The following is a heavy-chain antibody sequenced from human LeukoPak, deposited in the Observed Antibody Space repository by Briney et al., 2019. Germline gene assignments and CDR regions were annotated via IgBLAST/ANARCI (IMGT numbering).Heavy chain of an antibody. CDR3: ARAWVGATTGGTYFDY. D-gene: IGHD1-26*01. CDR2: ISGSGGST. Sequence: GGSLRLSCAASGFTFSSYAMSWVRQAPGKGLEWVSAISGSGGSTYYADSVKGRFTISRDNAKNSLYLQMNSLRAEDTAVYYCARAWVGATTGGTYFDYWGQGTLVTVSS. V-gene: IGHV3-23*01. CDR1: GFTFSSYA. J-gene: IGHJ4*02.